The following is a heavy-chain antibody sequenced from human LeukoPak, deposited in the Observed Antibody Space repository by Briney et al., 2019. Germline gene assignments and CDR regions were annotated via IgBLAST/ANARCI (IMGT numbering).Heavy chain of an antibody. J-gene: IGHJ4*02. CDR2: IFYSGST. V-gene: IGHV4-39*07. CDR3: ARDDTYSSSCSWAYDY. D-gene: IGHD6-13*01. Sequence: PSETLSLTGTVSGGSSSTSNYYWGWIRQPPGKGLEWIGNIFYSGSTYYSPSLRSRDTISLATSSNQFSLKLSSVTAAATAVYYCARDDTYSSSCSWAYDYWGQGTLVTVSS. CDR1: GGSSSTSNYY.